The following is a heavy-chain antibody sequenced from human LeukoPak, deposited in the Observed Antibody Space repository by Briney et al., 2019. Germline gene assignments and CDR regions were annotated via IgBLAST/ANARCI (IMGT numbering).Heavy chain of an antibody. CDR2: FDPEDGET. CDR1: GYTLTELS. V-gene: IGHV1-24*01. Sequence: ASVKVSCKVSGYTLTELSMHWVRQAPGKGLEWMGGFDPEDGETIYAQKFQGRVTMTEDTSTDTAYMELSSLRSEDTAVYYCATGYSNYEKSDYWGQGTLVTVSS. D-gene: IGHD4-11*01. J-gene: IGHJ4*02. CDR3: ATGYSNYEKSDY.